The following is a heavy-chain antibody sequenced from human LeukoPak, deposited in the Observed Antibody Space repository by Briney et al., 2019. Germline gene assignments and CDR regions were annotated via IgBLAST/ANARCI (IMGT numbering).Heavy chain of an antibody. CDR3: ARVPILWSIYPSGDYFDY. CDR1: GGSISSSSYY. CDR2: IYYSGST. J-gene: IGHJ4*02. Sequence: LETLSLTCTVSGGSISSSSYYWGWIRQPPGKGLEWIGSIYYSGSTYYNPSLKSRVTISVDTSKNQFSLKLSSVTAADTAVYYCARVPILWSIYPSGDYFDYWGQGTLVAVSS. D-gene: IGHD2-21*01. V-gene: IGHV4-39*07.